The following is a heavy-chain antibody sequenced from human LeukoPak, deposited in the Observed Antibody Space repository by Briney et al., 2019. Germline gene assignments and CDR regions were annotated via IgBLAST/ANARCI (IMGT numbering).Heavy chain of an antibody. CDR2: ISAYNGNT. CDR3: ARDLGSSWYPIGGWFDP. J-gene: IGHJ5*02. CDR1: GYTFTSYG. D-gene: IGHD6-13*01. Sequence: ASVKVSCKASGYTFTSYGISWVRQAPGQGLEWMGWISAYNGNTNYAQKLQGRVTMTTDTSTSTAYMELRSLRSDDTAVYYCARDLGSSWYPIGGWFDPWGQGTLVTVSS. V-gene: IGHV1-18*01.